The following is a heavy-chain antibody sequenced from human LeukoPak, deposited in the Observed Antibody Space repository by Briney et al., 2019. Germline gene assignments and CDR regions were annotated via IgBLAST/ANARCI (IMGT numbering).Heavy chain of an antibody. CDR1: GFTFSSNW. CDR3: ARANNGSWHN. CDR2: IKPDGSAQ. D-gene: IGHD6-13*01. V-gene: IGHV3-7*01. J-gene: IGHJ4*02. Sequence: GGSLRLSCATSGFTFSSNWMSWVRHVPGRGLDWVANIKPDGSAQYYAASVKGRFTVSRDNAKNSLYLQMNSLRVEDTAVYYCARANNGSWHNWGQGTLVTVSA.